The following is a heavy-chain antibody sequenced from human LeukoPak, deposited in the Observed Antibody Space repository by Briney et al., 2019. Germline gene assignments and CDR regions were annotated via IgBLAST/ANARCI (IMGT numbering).Heavy chain of an antibody. J-gene: IGHJ4*02. CDR2: ISSSSTYI. CDR1: GFTFSSYW. Sequence: PGGSLRLSCAASGFTFSSYWMSWVRQAPGKGLEWVSSISSSSTYISYADSVKGRFTISRDNAKNSLYLQMNSLRAEDTAVYYCASTIAVAGTGDYWGQGTLVTVSS. V-gene: IGHV3-21*01. D-gene: IGHD6-19*01. CDR3: ASTIAVAGTGDY.